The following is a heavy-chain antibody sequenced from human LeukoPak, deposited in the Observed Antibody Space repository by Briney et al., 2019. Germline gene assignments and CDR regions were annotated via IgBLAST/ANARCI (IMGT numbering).Heavy chain of an antibody. D-gene: IGHD4-11*01. CDR3: AKDAQRGFDYSNSPEY. Sequence: GGSLRLSCAASGFAYSHYGMHWVRQAPGKGLEWVAVIWSDATEKYYGDAVKGRFTISRDNSRNTLYLQMNSLRVEDAAVYYCAKDAQRGFDYSNSPEYWGQGTLVTVSS. CDR2: IWSDATEK. CDR1: GFAYSHYG. J-gene: IGHJ4*02. V-gene: IGHV3-33*06.